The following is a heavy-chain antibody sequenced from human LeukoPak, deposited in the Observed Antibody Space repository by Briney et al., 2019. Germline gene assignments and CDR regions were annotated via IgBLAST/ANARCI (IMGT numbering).Heavy chain of an antibody. CDR2: IYSGGST. Sequence: GGSLRLSCAASKFTVSSKYMSWVRQAPGKGLEWVSVIYSGGSTHYADSVKGRFTISRDNSKNTLYLQMNSLRAEDTAVYYCASLYYGGNNFDYWGQGTLVTVSS. V-gene: IGHV3-66*01. CDR1: KFTVSSKY. D-gene: IGHD4-23*01. J-gene: IGHJ4*02. CDR3: ASLYYGGNNFDY.